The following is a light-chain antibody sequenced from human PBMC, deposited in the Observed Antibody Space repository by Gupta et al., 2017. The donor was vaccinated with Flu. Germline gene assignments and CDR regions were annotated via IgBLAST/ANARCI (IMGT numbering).Light chain of an antibody. J-gene: IGKJ2*01. CDR1: QSGLYSSNNKNY. CDR2: WAS. CDR3: QKYDSTPHT. Sequence: DILMTQSPDSLTMSLGERATINCRSSQSGLYSSNNKNYLAWYQQKPGQPPKLLIYWASTRESGVPDRFSGSGSGTEFTLTISSRQAEDVAVYYCQKYDSTPHTFGQGTKLEIK. V-gene: IGKV4-1*01.